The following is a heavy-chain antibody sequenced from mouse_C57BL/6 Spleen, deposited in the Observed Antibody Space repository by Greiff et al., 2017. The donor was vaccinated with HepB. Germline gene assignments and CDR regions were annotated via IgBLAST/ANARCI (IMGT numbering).Heavy chain of an antibody. Sequence: VQLQQSGPGLVQPSQSLSITCTVSGFSLSSYGVHWVRQSPGKGLEWLGVIWSGGSTDYNAAFISRLSISKDNSKSQVFFKMNSLQADDTAIYYSAGDYDGYYERAWFAYWGQGTLVTVSA. CDR1: GFSLSSYG. V-gene: IGHV2-2*01. CDR3: AGDYDGYYERAWFAY. CDR2: IWSGGST. D-gene: IGHD2-3*01. J-gene: IGHJ3*01.